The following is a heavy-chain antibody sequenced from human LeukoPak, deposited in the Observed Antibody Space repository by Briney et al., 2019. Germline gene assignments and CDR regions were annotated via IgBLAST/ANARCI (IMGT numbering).Heavy chain of an antibody. D-gene: IGHD4-17*01. J-gene: IGHJ4*02. CDR3: ARFTVTTSFDY. V-gene: IGHV4-39*07. CDR1: GGSISSSYNY. CDR2: LYYSGST. Sequence: SETVSLPCTVSGGSISSSYNYWGWIRQPPGKGLEWIASLYYSGSTSYDPSLTSRVTISGDTSKNQFSLKLTSVTAADTAVYYCARFTVTTSFDYWGQGIMVTVSS.